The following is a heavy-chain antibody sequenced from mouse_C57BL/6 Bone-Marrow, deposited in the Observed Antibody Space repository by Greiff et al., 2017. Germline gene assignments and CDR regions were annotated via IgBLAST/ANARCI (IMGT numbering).Heavy chain of an antibody. V-gene: IGHV1-69*01. CDR3: ARPYYCGRGGYFDV. CDR1: GYTFTSYW. CDR2: IDPSDSYT. Sequence: QVQLQQSGAELARPGASVKLSCKASGYTFTSYWMHWVKQRPGQGLEWIGEIDPSDSYTNYNQKFKGKSTLTVDKSSSAAYMQLSSLSSEDSAVYYCARPYYCGRGGYFDVWGTGTTVTVTS. D-gene: IGHD1-1*01. J-gene: IGHJ1*03.